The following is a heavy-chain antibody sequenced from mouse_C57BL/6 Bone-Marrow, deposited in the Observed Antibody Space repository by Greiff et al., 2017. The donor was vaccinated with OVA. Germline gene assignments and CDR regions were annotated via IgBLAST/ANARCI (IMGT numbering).Heavy chain of an antibody. CDR1: GYSITSGYY. V-gene: IGHV3-6*01. Sequence: EVKLMESGPGLVKPSQSLSLTCSVTGYSITSGYYWNWIRQFPGNKLEWMGYISYDGSNNYNPSLKNRISITRDTSKNQFFLKLNSVTTEDTATYYCARRWKLRHFDYWGQGTTLTVSS. D-gene: IGHD3-2*02. CDR3: ARRWKLRHFDY. CDR2: ISYDGSN. J-gene: IGHJ2*01.